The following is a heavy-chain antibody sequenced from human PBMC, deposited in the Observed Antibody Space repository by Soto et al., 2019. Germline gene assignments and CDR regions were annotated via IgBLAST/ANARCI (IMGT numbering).Heavy chain of an antibody. J-gene: IGHJ3*02. CDR2: TTGIGDNT. CDR1: GLTSSKYA. D-gene: IGHD6-13*01. V-gene: IGHV3-23*01. CDR3: AKDKRGSSWNDAFDI. Sequence: GGSLRLSCAAAGLTSSKYAMSWVRQAPGKGLESVSATTGIGDNTYSALSVRARFTISRDNSKNPLYLQMTSLRAGDTALYYFAKDKRGSSWNDAFDIWGHRTMVTVSS.